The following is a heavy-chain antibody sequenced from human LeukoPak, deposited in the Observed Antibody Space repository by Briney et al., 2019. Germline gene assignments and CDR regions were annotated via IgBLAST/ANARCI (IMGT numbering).Heavy chain of an antibody. Sequence: PGRSLRLSCAASGFTFSDHYIDWVRQAPGKGLEWVGRSRDKGNRYSTAYAASVRGRFTISRDDSKNSPYLQMNSLKIEDTAVYYCTRLGIAPRDFDYWGQGTLVTVSS. CDR1: GFTFSDHY. CDR2: SRDKGNRYST. D-gene: IGHD6-6*01. CDR3: TRLGIAPRDFDY. V-gene: IGHV3-72*01. J-gene: IGHJ4*02.